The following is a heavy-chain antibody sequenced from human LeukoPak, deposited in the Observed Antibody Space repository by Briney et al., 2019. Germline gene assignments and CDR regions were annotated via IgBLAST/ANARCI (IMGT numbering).Heavy chain of an antibody. CDR2: ISAYNGNT. CDR1: GYTFTSYG. J-gene: IGHJ5*02. V-gene: IGHV1-18*01. D-gene: IGHD2-15*01. Sequence: ASVKVSCKASGYTFTSYGISWVRQAPGQGLEWMGWISAYNGNTNYAQKLQGRVTMTTDTSTSTAYMELRSLRSDDTAVYYCAREPSGGSSSCGFDPWGQGTLVTVSS. CDR3: AREPSGGSSSCGFDP.